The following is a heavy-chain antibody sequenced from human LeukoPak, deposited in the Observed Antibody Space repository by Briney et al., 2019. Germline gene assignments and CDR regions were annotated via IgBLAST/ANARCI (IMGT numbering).Heavy chain of an antibody. V-gene: IGHV4-34*01. D-gene: IGHD6-19*01. CDR1: GGSFSGYY. CDR3: ATDDSSGWYVTH. J-gene: IGHJ4*02. Sequence: SETLSLTCAVYGGSFSGYYWSWIRQPPGKGLEWIGEINHSGSTNYNPSLKSRVTISVGTSKNQFSLKLSSVTAADTAVYYCATDDSSGWYVTHWGQGTLVTVSS. CDR2: INHSGST.